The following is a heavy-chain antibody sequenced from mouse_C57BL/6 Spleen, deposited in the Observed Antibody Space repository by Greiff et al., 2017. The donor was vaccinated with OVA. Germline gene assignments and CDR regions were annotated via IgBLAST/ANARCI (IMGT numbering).Heavy chain of an antibody. CDR3: VRAPIYYDYDDYAMDY. CDR1: GFTFNTYA. D-gene: IGHD2-4*01. V-gene: IGHV10-3*01. Sequence: GGGLVQPKGSLKLSCAASGFTFNTYAMHWVRQAPGKGLEWVARIRSKSSNYATYYADSVKDRFTISRDDSQSMLYMQMNNLKTEDTAMYYCVRAPIYYDYDDYAMDYWGQGTSVTVSS. J-gene: IGHJ4*01. CDR2: IRSKSSNYAT.